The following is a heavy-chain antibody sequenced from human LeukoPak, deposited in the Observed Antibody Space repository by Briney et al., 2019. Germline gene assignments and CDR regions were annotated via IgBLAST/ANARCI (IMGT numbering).Heavy chain of an antibody. CDR2: IYYSGST. D-gene: IGHD1-1*01. J-gene: IGHJ5*02. Sequence: SETLSLTCTVSGGSISSYYWSWIRQPPGKGLEWIGYIYYSGSTNYNPSLKSRVTMSIDTSKSQFSLKLSSVTAADTAVYYCARAMERGNWFDPWGQGTLVTVSS. CDR3: ARAMERGNWFDP. V-gene: IGHV4-59*08. CDR1: GGSISSYY.